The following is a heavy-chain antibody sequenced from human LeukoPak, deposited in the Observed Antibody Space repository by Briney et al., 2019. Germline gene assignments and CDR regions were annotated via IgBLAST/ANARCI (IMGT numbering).Heavy chain of an antibody. D-gene: IGHD2-15*01. CDR2: ISGSGGST. V-gene: IGHV3-23*01. Sequence: GGSLRLSCAASGFTFSSYAMSWVRRAPGKGLEWVSAISGSGGSTYYADSVKGRFTISRDNSKNTLYLQMNSLRAEDTAVYYCAIPRGACSGGSCTTHDAFDIWGQGTMVTVSS. CDR1: GFTFSSYA. CDR3: AIPRGACSGGSCTTHDAFDI. J-gene: IGHJ3*02.